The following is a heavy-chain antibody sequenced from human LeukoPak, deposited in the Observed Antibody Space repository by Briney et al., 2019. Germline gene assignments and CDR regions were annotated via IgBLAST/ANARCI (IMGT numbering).Heavy chain of an antibody. CDR2: ISAYNGNT. CDR3: AREPTAMAPYNWFDP. Sequence: ASVKVSCKASGYTFTSYGISWVRQRPGQGLAWMGWISAYNGNTNYAQKLQGRVTMTTDTSTSTAYMELRSLRSDDTAVYYCAREPTAMAPYNWFDPWGQGTLVTVSS. CDR1: GYTFTSYG. V-gene: IGHV1-18*04. J-gene: IGHJ5*02. D-gene: IGHD5-18*01.